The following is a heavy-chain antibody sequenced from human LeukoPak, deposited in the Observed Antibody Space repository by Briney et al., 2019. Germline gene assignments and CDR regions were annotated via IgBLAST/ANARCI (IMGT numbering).Heavy chain of an antibody. V-gene: IGHV4-59*12. CDR2: IYYSGST. D-gene: IGHD3-22*01. J-gene: IGHJ3*02. CDR1: GGSISSYY. CDR3: ARVKTKYYYDSSGYPDLWAFDI. Sequence: SETLSLTCTVSGGSISSYYWSWIRQPPGKGLEWIGYIYYSGSTNYNPSLKSRVTISGDTSKNQFSLKLSSVTAADTAVYYCARVKTKYYYDSSGYPDLWAFDIWGQGTMVTVSS.